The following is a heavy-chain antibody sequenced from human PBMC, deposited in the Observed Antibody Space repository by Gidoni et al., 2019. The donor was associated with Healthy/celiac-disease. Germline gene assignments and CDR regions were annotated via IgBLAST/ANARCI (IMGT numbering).Heavy chain of an antibody. Sequence: EVQLLESGGGLVQPGGSLRLSCAASGFTFSSYAMSWVRQDPGKGLEWVSAISGSGGSTYYADSGKGRFTFSRDNSKNTRYLQMNSLRAEDTAVYYCAKDGGGDPNFVGSVWGSYRYFDYWGQGTLVTVSS. D-gene: IGHD3-16*02. V-gene: IGHV3-23*01. CDR1: GFTFSSYA. CDR3: AKDGGGDPNFVGSVWGSYRYFDY. J-gene: IGHJ4*02. CDR2: ISGSGGST.